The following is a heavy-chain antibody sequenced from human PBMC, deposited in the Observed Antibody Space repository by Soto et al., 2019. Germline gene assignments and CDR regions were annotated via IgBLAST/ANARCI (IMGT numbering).Heavy chain of an antibody. CDR2: ISYDGTKT. Sequence: GGSLRLSCAASGFTYESYGMHWVRQAPGKGLEWVAVISYDGTKTYYADSVQGRFSISRDNTNNTLYLQMNGLRIEDTAVYFCAKGWFYDTLTGPDHWRQGALVTVSS. CDR3: AKGWFYDTLTGPDH. J-gene: IGHJ1*01. CDR1: GFTYESYG. V-gene: IGHV3-30*18. D-gene: IGHD3-9*01.